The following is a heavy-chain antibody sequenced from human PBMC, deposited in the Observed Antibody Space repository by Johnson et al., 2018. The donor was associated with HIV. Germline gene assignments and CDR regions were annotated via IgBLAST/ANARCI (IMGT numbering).Heavy chain of an antibody. Sequence: QLVESGGGVVQPGRSLRLSCAVSGFTFRSYYMKCVRQAPGNGLELVGQVNPNGGSKYLTDSGKDRFNISRDNAKNTLYLQMNSLKTEDTAVYYCTTGRLLAAFDIWGQGTMVTVSS. CDR2: VNPNGGSK. V-gene: IGHV3-25*04. CDR1: GFTFRSYY. J-gene: IGHJ3*02. D-gene: IGHD2-21*02. CDR3: TTGRLLAAFDI.